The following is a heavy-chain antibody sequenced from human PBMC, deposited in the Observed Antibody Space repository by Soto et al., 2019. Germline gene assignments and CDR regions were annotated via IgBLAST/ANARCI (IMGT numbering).Heavy chain of an antibody. D-gene: IGHD5-12*01. V-gene: IGHV4-4*02. CDR1: GDSISGNDW. J-gene: IGHJ4*02. CDR2: ISQSGGT. CDR3: ARAYSPGY. Sequence: QVQLQQSGPGLVKPSGTLSLTGTVSGDSISGNDWWNWVRQPPGKGLEWIGEISQSGGTNYNPSLKSRVTISVDKSKNQFSLKLTSVTAADTAVYYCARAYSPGYWGQGTLVTVSS.